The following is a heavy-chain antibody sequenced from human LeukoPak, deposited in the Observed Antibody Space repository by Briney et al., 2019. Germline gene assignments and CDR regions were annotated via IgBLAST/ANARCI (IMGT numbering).Heavy chain of an antibody. V-gene: IGHV5-51*01. D-gene: IGHD6-6*01. J-gene: IGHJ4*02. CDR3: ARRGKGSSSYHFDY. CDR1: GYSFTSYW. Sequence: RGESLKISCKGSGYSFTSYWIGWVRQMPGKGLEWMGIIYPGDSDTRYSPSFQGQVTISADKSISTAYPQWSSLKASDSAMYCCARRGKGSSSYHFDYWGQGTLVTVSS. CDR2: IYPGDSDT.